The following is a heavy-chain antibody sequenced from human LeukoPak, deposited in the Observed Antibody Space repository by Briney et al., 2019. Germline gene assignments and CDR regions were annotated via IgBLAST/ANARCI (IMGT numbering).Heavy chain of an antibody. J-gene: IGHJ6*02. V-gene: IGHV4-59*01. CDR1: GGSISSYY. Sequence: SSETLSLTCTVSGGSISSYYWSWIRQPPGKGLEWIGYIYYSGSTNYNPSLKSRVTISVDTSKNQLSLKLSSVTAADTAVYYCARDQPSPEDYYYYGMDVWGQGTTVTVSS. CDR2: IYYSGST. CDR3: ARDQPSPEDYYYYGMDV.